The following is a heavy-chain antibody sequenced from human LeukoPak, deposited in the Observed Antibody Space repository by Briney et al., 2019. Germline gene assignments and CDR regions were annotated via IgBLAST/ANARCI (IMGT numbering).Heavy chain of an antibody. CDR3: ARDHAYRADY. V-gene: IGHV3-7*01. J-gene: IGHJ4*02. CDR2: INQDESKK. CDR1: GFTFSNYW. D-gene: IGHD2-2*01. Sequence: GGSLRLSCAASGFTFSNYWMCWVRQAPGKGLEWVANINQDESKKYYADSVKGRFTISRDNAKNSLYLQMSSLTAEDTAIYYCARDHAYRADYWGQGTLVTVSS.